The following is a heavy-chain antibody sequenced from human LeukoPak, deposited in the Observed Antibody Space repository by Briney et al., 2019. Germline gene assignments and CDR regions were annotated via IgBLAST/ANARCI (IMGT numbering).Heavy chain of an antibody. V-gene: IGHV3-30*04. CDR3: ARELERLFDH. D-gene: IGHD1-1*01. Sequence: GGSLRLSCAASGLSFSSYAMHWVRQAPGKGLEWLAVISYDAYNKYYADSVKGRFTISRDNSKNTLYLQMNSLRAEDTAVYYCARELERLFDHWGQGTLVTVSS. CDR2: ISYDAYNK. J-gene: IGHJ4*02. CDR1: GLSFSSYA.